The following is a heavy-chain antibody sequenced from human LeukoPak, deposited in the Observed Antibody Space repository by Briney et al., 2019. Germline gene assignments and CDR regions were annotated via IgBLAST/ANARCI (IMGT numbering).Heavy chain of an antibody. J-gene: IGHJ4*02. CDR2: IYSGGST. Sequence: GGSLRLSCAASGFTVSSNYMSWVRQAPGKGLEWVSVIYSGGSTYYADSVKGRFTISRDNSKNTLYLQMNSLRAEDTAVYYCARALDSSGNDYWGQGTLVTVSS. D-gene: IGHD3-22*01. CDR1: GFTVSSNY. V-gene: IGHV3-53*01. CDR3: ARALDSSGNDY.